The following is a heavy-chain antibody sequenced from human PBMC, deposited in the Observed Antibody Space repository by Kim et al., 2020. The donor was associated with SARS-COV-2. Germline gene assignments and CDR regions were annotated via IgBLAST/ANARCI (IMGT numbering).Heavy chain of an antibody. CDR1: GGSVSSGSYY. J-gene: IGHJ5*02. CDR3: ARDQQQLAHPHWFDP. V-gene: IGHV4-61*01. CDR2: IYYSGST. D-gene: IGHD6-13*01. Sequence: SETLSLTCTVSGGSVSSGSYYWSWIRQPPGKGLEWIGYIYYSGSTNYNPSLKSRVTISVDTSKNQFSLKLSSVTAADTAVYYCARDQQQLAHPHWFDPWG.